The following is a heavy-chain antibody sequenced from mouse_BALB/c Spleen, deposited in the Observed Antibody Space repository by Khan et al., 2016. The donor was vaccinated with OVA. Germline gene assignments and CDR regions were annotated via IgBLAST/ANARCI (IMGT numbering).Heavy chain of an antibody. Sequence: QVQLQQPGAELVKPGASVKLSCKASGYTFTSYWMHWVKQRPGQGLEWIGEINPSNGRTNYNEKFKSKAKLTVDKSSSTAYMQLSSLTSEDSAVYYCARFPYYRYDEGYYGMDYWGQGTSVTVSS. CDR1: GYTFTSYW. J-gene: IGHJ4*01. CDR2: INPSNGRT. V-gene: IGHV1S81*02. CDR3: ARFPYYRYDEGYYGMDY. D-gene: IGHD2-14*01.